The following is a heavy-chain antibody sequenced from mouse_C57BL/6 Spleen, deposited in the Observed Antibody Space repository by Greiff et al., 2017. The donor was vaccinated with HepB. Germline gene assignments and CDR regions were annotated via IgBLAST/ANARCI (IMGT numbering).Heavy chain of an antibody. V-gene: IGHV1-69*01. CDR1: GYTFTSYW. Sequence: VQLQQPGAELVMPGASVKLSCKASGYTFTSYWMHWVKQRPGQGLEWIGEIDPSDSYTNYNQKFKGKSTLTVDKSSSTAYMQLSSRTSEDSAVYYCARASSGYVDYWGQGTTLTVSS. D-gene: IGHD3-2*02. CDR2: IDPSDSYT. CDR3: ARASSGYVDY. J-gene: IGHJ2*01.